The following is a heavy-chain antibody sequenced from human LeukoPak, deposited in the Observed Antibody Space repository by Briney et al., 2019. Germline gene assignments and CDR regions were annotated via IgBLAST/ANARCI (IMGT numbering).Heavy chain of an antibody. Sequence: GGSLRLSRAASGFTFISYAMDWVRQAPGKGLEWVSGISGSGGSTYYADSVKGRFTISRDNSKNTLYLQMNSLRAEDTAVYYCAKDPPHWNYNYWGQGTLVTVSS. D-gene: IGHD1-7*01. CDR2: ISGSGGST. J-gene: IGHJ4*02. V-gene: IGHV3-23*01. CDR3: AKDPPHWNYNY. CDR1: GFTFISYA.